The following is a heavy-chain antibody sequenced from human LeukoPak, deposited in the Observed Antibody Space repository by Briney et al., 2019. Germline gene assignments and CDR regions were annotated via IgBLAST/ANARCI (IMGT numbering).Heavy chain of an antibody. CDR1: GGSIRGYY. CDR3: ARGGTYGSGRNQHTTLDY. J-gene: IGHJ4*02. D-gene: IGHD3-10*01. Sequence: SETLSLTCTVSGGSIRGYYWSWIRQPPGKGLEWIGYIYYSGSTNYNPSLKSRVAISVDTSKNQFSLKLSSVTAADTAVYYCARGGTYGSGRNQHTTLDYWGQGTPVTVSS. CDR2: IYYSGST. V-gene: IGHV4-59*01.